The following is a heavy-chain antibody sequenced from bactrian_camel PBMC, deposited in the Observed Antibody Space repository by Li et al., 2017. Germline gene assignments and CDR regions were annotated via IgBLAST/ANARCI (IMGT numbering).Heavy chain of an antibody. D-gene: IGHD4*01. J-gene: IGHJ4*01. CDR1: GSTNSAYC. V-gene: IGHV3S1*01. CDR2: IFTGGEST. Sequence: QVQLVESGGGSVDSGGSLRLSCAVSGSTNSAYCLGWFRQAPGKEREGVAAIFTGGESTDYHDSVKGRFTISGDDAKNVLYLQMNSLKTEDTAMYYCAKEWPPQRAGAGDWRGQGTQVTVS. CDR3: AKEWPPQRAGAGDW.